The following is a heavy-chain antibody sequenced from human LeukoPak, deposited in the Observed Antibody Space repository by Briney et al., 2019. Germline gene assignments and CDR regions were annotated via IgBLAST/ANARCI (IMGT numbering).Heavy chain of an antibody. D-gene: IGHD5-18*01. CDR2: INHSGST. V-gene: IGHV4-34*01. CDR3: ARRGYSYGLFGY. CDR1: GGSFSGYY. J-gene: IGHJ4*02. Sequence: SETLSLTCAVYGGSFSGYYWNWIRQPPGKGLEWIGEINHSGSTNYNPSLKSRVTISVDTSKNQFSLKLSSVTAADTAVYYCARRGYSYGLFGYWGQGTLVTVSS.